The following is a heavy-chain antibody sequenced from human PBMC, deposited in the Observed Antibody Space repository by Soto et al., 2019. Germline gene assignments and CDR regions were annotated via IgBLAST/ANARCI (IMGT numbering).Heavy chain of an antibody. CDR2: INHSGST. CDR1: AGSFSGYN. V-gene: IGHV4-34*01. J-gene: IGHJ5*02. Sequence: SETLSLTCAVYAGSFSGYNWSWICQPPGKGLEWIGEINHSGSTNYNPSLKSRVTISVDTSKNQFSLKLSSVTAADTAVYYCARLKSSSWYRGWFDPWGEGTLVT. CDR3: ARLKSSSWYRGWFDP. D-gene: IGHD6-13*01.